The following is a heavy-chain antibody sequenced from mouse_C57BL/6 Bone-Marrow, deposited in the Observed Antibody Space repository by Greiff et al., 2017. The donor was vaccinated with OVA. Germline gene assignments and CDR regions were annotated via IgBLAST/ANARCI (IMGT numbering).Heavy chain of an antibody. D-gene: IGHD3-2*02. CDR1: GYTFTSYW. V-gene: IGHV1-5*01. CDR2: IYPGNSDT. J-gene: IGHJ2*01. Sequence: EVQLQQSGTVLARPGASVKMSCKTSGYTFTSYWMHWVKQRPGQGLEWIGVIYPGNSDTSYHQKFKGKAKLTAVTSASTAYMELSSLTNEASAFYYCTRARAAQATAYYFDDWGQGTTLTVSS. CDR3: TRARAAQATAYYFDD.